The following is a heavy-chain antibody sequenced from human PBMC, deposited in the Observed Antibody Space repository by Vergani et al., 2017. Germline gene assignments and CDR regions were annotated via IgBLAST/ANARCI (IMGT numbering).Heavy chain of an antibody. D-gene: IGHD2-2*01. J-gene: IGHJ6*03. Sequence: EVQLVESGGGLVQPGGSLRLSCAASGFTVSSNYMSWVRQAPGKGLEWVSVIYSGGSTYYADSMKGRFTISRHNSKNTLYLQMNSLRAEDTAVYYCARDRAVVVPAGGHRGPPYYMDVWGKGTTVTVSS. CDR3: ARDRAVVVPAGGHRGPPYYMDV. CDR2: IYSGGST. CDR1: GFTVSSNY. V-gene: IGHV3-53*04.